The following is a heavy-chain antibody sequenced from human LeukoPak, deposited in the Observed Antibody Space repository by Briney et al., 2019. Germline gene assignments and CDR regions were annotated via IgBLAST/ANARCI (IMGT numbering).Heavy chain of an antibody. CDR1: GYTFTSYY. V-gene: IGHV1-46*01. J-gene: IGHJ4*02. CDR3: ARDPRWYYFDY. Sequence: GASVKVSCKASGYTFTSYYMHWVRQAPGQGLEWMGIINPSGGSTSYAQKFQGRVTMTRDMSTSTVYMELSSLRSEDTAVYYCARDPRWYYFDYWGQGTLVTVSS. CDR2: INPSGGST.